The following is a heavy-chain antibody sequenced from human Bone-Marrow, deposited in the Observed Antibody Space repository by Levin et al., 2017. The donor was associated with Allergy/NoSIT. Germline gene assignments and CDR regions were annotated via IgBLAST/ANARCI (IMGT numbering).Heavy chain of an antibody. D-gene: IGHD2-2*01. Sequence: PSETLSLTCNVSGGSISSTAYYWGWIRQPPGKGLECIGTVYYNGRTNYSPSLKSRVTISGDSAKNQFSLNLRSVTAADTAVYYCARLHRDWGVPAAVSSPQWIDPWGQGTLVTVSS. V-gene: IGHV4-39*01. CDR2: VYYNGRT. J-gene: IGHJ5*02. CDR3: ARLHRDWGVPAAVSSPQWIDP. CDR1: GGSISSTAYY.